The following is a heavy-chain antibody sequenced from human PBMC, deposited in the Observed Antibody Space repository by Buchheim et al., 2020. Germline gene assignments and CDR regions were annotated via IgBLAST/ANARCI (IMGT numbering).Heavy chain of an antibody. Sequence: EVQLVESGGGLVQPGGSLTLSCAASGFTFTNSWMHWVRRAPGNGLVWISHINSEGSSTTYADSVKGRFTISRDNAKNTVDLQMHSLRAEDTAVYYCARSGYDFWSGYHFDYWGQGTL. CDR2: INSEGSST. CDR3: ARSGYDFWSGYHFDY. D-gene: IGHD3-3*01. CDR1: GFTFTNSW. V-gene: IGHV3-74*03. J-gene: IGHJ4*02.